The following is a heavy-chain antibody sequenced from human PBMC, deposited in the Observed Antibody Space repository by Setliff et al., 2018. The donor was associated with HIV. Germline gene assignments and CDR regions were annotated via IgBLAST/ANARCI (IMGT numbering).Heavy chain of an antibody. J-gene: IGHJ3*02. V-gene: IGHV4-4*09. CDR1: GGSISNFY. CDR2: IYSTGDT. CDR3: ARRVTGTTPRNAFDI. D-gene: IGHD1-7*01. Sequence: PSETLSLTCSVSGGSISNFYWSWIRQPPGKGLEWVGHIYSTGDTNYNPSLKSRVTLSADTSKNQFSLKLSSVTAADTAVYYCARRVTGTTPRNAFDIWGQGTMVTVSS.